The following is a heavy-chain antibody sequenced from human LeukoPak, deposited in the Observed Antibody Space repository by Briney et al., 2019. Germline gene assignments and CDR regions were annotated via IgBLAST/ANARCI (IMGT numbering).Heavy chain of an antibody. CDR3: ARDSQVVDAFDF. J-gene: IGHJ3*01. CDR2: IYYSGST. CDR1: GGSISSGGYY. D-gene: IGHD2-21*01. Sequence: PSETLSLTCTVSGGSISSGGYYWSWIRQHPGKGLEWIGYIYYSGSTYYNPSLKSRVTISVDTSKNQFSLKLSSVTAADTAVYYCARDSQVVDAFDFWGQGTMVTVSS. V-gene: IGHV4-31*03.